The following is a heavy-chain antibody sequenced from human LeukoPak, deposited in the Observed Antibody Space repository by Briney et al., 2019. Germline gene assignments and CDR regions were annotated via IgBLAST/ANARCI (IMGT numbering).Heavy chain of an antibody. CDR2: IYSGGST. J-gene: IGHJ6*03. D-gene: IGHD1-14*01. V-gene: IGHV3-53*01. Sequence: GGSLRLSCAASGFAFSTYWMSWVRQAPGKGLEWVSVIYSGGSTYYADSVKGRFTISRDNSKNTLYLQMNSLRAEDTAVYYCARGITFHYYYMDVWGKGTTVTVSS. CDR3: ARGITFHYYYMDV. CDR1: GFAFSTYW.